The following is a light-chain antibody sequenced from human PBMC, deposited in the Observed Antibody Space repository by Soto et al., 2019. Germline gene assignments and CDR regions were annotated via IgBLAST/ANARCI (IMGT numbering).Light chain of an antibody. CDR1: QDIGSF. J-gene: IGKJ4*01. V-gene: IGKV1-8*01. Sequence: AIRITQSPSSLSASTGDRVAITCRASQDIGSFLAWYQQKPGKAPKLLIYDASTLQSGVPSRFGGSGSGTDFTLTISSLQSEDFATYYCQQFYSYPLTFGGGTKVDIK. CDR3: QQFYSYPLT. CDR2: DAS.